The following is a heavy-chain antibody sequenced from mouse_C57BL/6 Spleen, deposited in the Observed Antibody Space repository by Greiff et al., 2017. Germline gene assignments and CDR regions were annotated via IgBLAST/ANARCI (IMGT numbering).Heavy chain of an antibody. Sequence: VKLVESGPGLVQPSQSLSITCTVSGFSLTSYGVHWVRQSPGKGLEWLGVIWSGGSTDYNAAFISRLSISKDNSKSQVFFKMNSLQADDTAIYYCARNTGPYYNRYFDVWGTGTTVTVSS. CDR3: ARNTGPYYNRYFDV. J-gene: IGHJ1*03. CDR1: GFSLTSYG. V-gene: IGHV2-2*01. CDR2: IWSGGST. D-gene: IGHD2-12*01.